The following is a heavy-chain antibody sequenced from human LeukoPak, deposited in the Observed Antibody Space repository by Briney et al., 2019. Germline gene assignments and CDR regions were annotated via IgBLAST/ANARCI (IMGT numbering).Heavy chain of an antibody. CDR3: AKGAGSGSYYFDY. Sequence: PGGSLRLSCAASGFTFDDYTMHWVRDAPGKGLEWVSLISWDGGSTYYADSVKGRFTISRDNSKNSLYLQMNSLRTEDTALYYCAKGAGSGSYYFDYWGQGTLVTVSS. D-gene: IGHD3-10*01. CDR1: GFTFDDYT. J-gene: IGHJ4*02. V-gene: IGHV3-43*01. CDR2: ISWDGGST.